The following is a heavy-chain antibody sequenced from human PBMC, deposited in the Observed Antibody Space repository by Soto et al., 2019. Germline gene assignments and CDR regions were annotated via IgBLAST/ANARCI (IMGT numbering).Heavy chain of an antibody. CDR2: INHSGST. Sequence: SETLSLTCAVYGGSFSGYYWSWIRQPPGKGLEWIGEINHSGSTNYNPSLKSRVTISVDTSKNQFSLKLSSVTAADTAVYYCARAPEHPRKRFLEWLSPFRPFDYWGQGTLVTVSS. D-gene: IGHD3-3*01. J-gene: IGHJ4*02. CDR1: GGSFSGYY. V-gene: IGHV4-34*01. CDR3: ARAPEHPRKRFLEWLSPFRPFDY.